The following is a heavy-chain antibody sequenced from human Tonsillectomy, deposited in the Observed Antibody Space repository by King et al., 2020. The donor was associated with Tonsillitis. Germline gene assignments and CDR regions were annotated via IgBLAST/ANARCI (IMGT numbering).Heavy chain of an antibody. J-gene: IGHJ3*02. CDR1: GFTFSSYS. CDR3: ARTLGSGYSFVNDAFDI. D-gene: IGHD3-3*01. CDR2: ISSSSSYI. V-gene: IGHV3-21*01. Sequence: VQLVESGGGLVKPGGSLRLSCAASGFTFSSYSMNWVRQAPGKGLEWVSSISSSSSYIYYADSVKGRFTISRDNVKNSLYLQMNSLRAEDTAVYYCARTLGSGYSFVNDAFDIWGQGTMVTVSS.